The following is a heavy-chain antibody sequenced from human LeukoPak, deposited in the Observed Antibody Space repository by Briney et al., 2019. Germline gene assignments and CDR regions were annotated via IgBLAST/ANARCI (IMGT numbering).Heavy chain of an antibody. Sequence: SETLSLTCTVSGGSISSYYWSWIRQPAGKGLEWIGEINHSGSTNYNPSLKSRVTISVDTSKNQFSLKLSSVTAADTAVYYCARQKGSGSYYRYYYYYMDVWGKGTTVTISS. D-gene: IGHD3-10*01. J-gene: IGHJ6*03. V-gene: IGHV4-34*01. CDR2: INHSGST. CDR1: GGSISSYY. CDR3: ARQKGSGSYYRYYYYYMDV.